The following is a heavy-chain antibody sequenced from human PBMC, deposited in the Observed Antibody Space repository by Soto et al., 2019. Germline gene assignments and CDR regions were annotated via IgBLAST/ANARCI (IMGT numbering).Heavy chain of an antibody. D-gene: IGHD1-1*01. V-gene: IGHV3-15*07. J-gene: IGHJ4*02. CDR3: NTGRDDLLY. CDR1: GVTFNKVW. Sequence: EVQLVESGGGLVKPGGSLRLSCAVSGVTFNKVWMNWVRQAPGKGLEGVGRIKSKIDGGTTDYAAAVKGRFTITRDDSKDTLYLQMNSLTTEDTAAYFCNTGRDDLLYWGQGTLVTVSS. CDR2: IKSKIDGGTT.